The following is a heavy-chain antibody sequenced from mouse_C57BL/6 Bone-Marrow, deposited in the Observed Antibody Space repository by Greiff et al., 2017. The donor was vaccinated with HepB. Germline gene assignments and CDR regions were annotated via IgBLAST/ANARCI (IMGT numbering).Heavy chain of an antibody. D-gene: IGHD1-1*01. Sequence: VQLQQSGAELVRPGASVKLSCKASGYTFTDYYINWVKQRPGQGLEWIARIYPGSGNTYYNEKFKGKATLTAEKSSSTAYMPLSSLTSEASAVYFGARESTPGGARRFDVWGTGTTVTVSS. CDR1: GYTFTDYY. CDR3: ARESTPGGARRFDV. V-gene: IGHV1-76*01. CDR2: IYPGSGNT. J-gene: IGHJ1*03.